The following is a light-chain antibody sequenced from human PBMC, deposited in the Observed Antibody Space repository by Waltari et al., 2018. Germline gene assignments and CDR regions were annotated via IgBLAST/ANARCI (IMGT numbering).Light chain of an antibody. J-gene: IGLJ2*01. CDR2: EVI. CDR3: SSNAAGSSYVV. V-gene: IGLV2-23*02. CDR1: SSDIGSYTL. Sequence: QSALTQPASVSGSPGQSITISCTGTSSDIGSYTLVSRYQQHPGKVPKLIIYEVIKRPSGISDRFSGSKSGNTASLTISGLQAEDEADYYCSSNAAGSSYVVFGGGTRLTVL.